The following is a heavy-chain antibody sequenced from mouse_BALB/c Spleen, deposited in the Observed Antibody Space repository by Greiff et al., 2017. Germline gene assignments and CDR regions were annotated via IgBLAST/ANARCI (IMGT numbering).Heavy chain of an antibody. Sequence: EVQRVESGGGLVKPGGSLKLSCAASGFTFSSYAMSWVRQSPEKRLEWVAEISSGGSYTYYPDTVTGRFTISRDNAKNTLYLEMSSLRSEDTAMYYCAREYYGSRGYAMDYWGQGTSVTVSS. CDR1: GFTFSSYA. J-gene: IGHJ4*01. V-gene: IGHV5-9-4*01. CDR3: AREYYGSRGYAMDY. CDR2: ISSGGSYT. D-gene: IGHD1-1*01.